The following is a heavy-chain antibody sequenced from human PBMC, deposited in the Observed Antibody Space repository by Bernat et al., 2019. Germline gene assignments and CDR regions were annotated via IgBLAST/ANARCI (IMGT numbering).Heavy chain of an antibody. V-gene: IGHV3-15*01. J-gene: IGHJ4*02. CDR2: IKTRTDGATT. CDR3: ATEGVTGTHFDY. CDR1: GFTFTNAW. D-gene: IGHD1-20*01. Sequence: EVQLVESGGGLVKPGGSLRLSCAASGFTFTNAWMSWVRQAPGKGLEWVGRIKTRTDGATTDYVAPVKGRFTISRDDSENTLYLQMNGLKTEDTAVYYCATEGVTGTHFDYWGQGTLVTVSS.